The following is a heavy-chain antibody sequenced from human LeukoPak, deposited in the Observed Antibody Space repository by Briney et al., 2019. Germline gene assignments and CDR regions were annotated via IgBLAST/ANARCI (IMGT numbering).Heavy chain of an antibody. CDR1: GYTFAYRY. CDR2: ITPFNGNT. Sequence: GSSVKVSCKASGYTFAYRYLHWVRQAPGQALEWMGWITPFNGNTNYAQQFQDRVTITRDRSRNTVYMELNSLRFEDTAMYYCARSPFSGDDDAFDIWGQGTMVTVSS. J-gene: IGHJ3*02. D-gene: IGHD5-12*01. V-gene: IGHV1-45*02. CDR3: ARSPFSGDDDAFDI.